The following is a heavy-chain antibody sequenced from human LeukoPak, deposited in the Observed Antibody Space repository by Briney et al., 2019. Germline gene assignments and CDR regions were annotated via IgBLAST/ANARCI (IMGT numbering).Heavy chain of an antibody. CDR3: ARGSSNTGFAY. D-gene: IGHD1-14*01. CDR2: ISSSGSTI. J-gene: IGHJ4*02. CDR1: GFTFSSYE. Sequence: GGSLRLSCAASGFTFSSYEMNWVRQAPGKGLEWVSYISSSGSTIYYADSVKGRFTISRDNAKNSLYLQMNSLRADDTAIYFCARGSSNTGFAYWGQGTLVTVSS. V-gene: IGHV3-48*03.